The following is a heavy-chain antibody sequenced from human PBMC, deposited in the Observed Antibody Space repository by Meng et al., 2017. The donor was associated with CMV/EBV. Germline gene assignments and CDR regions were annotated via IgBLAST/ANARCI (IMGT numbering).Heavy chain of an antibody. V-gene: IGHV1-69*05. D-gene: IGHD2-2*01. CDR1: GYTFTGYY. CDR3: ARYRFCSSITCHARGHYYNYGMDV. CDR2: IIPLFGTA. J-gene: IGHJ6*02. Sequence: SVKVSCKASGYTFTGYYMHWVRQAPGQGLEWMGGIIPLFGTANYAQKFQGRVTITTDESTSTAYMELNSLRSEDTAVYHCARYRFCSSITCHARGHYYNYGMDVWGQGTTVTVSS.